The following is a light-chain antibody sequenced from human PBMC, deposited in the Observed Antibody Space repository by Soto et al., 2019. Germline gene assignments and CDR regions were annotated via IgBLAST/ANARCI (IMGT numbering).Light chain of an antibody. V-gene: IGLV1-40*01. CDR1: SSNIGAGYD. J-gene: IGLJ2*01. CDR2: GNS. Sequence: QPVLTQPPSVSGAPGQRVTISCTGSSSNIGAGYDVHWYQQLPGTAPKLLIYGNSNRPSGVPDRFSGSKSGTSASLAITGLQAEDEADYSCQSYDSSLSGSVVFGGGTKLTVL. CDR3: QSYDSSLSGSVV.